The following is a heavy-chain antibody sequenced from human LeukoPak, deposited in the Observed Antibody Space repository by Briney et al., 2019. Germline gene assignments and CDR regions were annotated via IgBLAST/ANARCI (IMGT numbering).Heavy chain of an antibody. CDR3: ARGGYSSGWYLTGVPLDY. J-gene: IGHJ4*02. CDR2: ISAYNGNT. Sequence: ASVKVSCKASGYTFTSYGISWVRQAPGQGLEWMGWISAYNGNTNYAQKLQGRVTMTTDTSTSTAYMELRSLRSGDTALYYCARGGYSSGWYLTGVPLDYWGQGTLVTVSS. V-gene: IGHV1-18*04. D-gene: IGHD6-19*01. CDR1: GYTFTSYG.